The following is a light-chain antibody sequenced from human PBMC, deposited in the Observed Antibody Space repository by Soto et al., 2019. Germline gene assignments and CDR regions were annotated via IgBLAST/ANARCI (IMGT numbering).Light chain of an antibody. V-gene: IGKV3-20*01. CDR2: GAS. CDR3: QQYGDLPPT. J-gene: IGKJ1*01. Sequence: EIVFTQSPDTLTLSPGERANLSCRTSQSVTYDQLAWYRQTPGQAPRLLIYGASSRSAGITDRFSGSGSGTDFTLTISRVEPEDFVVYHCQQYGDLPPTFGQGTKV. CDR1: QSVTYDQ.